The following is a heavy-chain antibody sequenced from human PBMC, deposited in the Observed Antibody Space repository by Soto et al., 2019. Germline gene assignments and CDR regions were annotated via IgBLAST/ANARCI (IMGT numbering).Heavy chain of an antibody. CDR2: IIPILGIA. J-gene: IGHJ5*02. CDR1: GGTFSSYT. V-gene: IGHV1-69*02. Sequence: ASVKVSCKASGGTFSSYTISWVRQAPGQGLEWMGRIIPILGIANYAQKFQGRVTITADKSTSTAYMELSSLRSEDTAVYYCARNFGVVINWFDPWGQGTLVTVSS. D-gene: IGHD3-3*01. CDR3: ARNFGVVINWFDP.